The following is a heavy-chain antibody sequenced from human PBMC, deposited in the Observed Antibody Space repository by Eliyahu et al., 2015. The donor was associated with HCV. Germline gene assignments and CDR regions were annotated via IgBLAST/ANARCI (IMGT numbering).Heavy chain of an antibody. CDR3: ARSYYYDSSGYGY. CDR2: ISSSGSPI. D-gene: IGHD3-22*01. V-gene: IGHV3-48*03. CDR1: GFSFSNYD. Sequence: EVQLVESGGGLVQPGGSLRLSCAASGFSFSNYDMNWVRQAPGKGLEGVSYISSSGSPIYYAVSVKGRFTISRDNAKNSLYLQMNSLRAEDTAVYYCARSYYYDSSGYGYWGQGTLVTVSS. J-gene: IGHJ4*02.